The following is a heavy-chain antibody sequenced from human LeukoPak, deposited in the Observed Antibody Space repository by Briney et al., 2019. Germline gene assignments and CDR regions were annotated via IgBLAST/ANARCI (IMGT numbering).Heavy chain of an antibody. J-gene: IGHJ4*02. CDR2: IKEDGSEK. D-gene: IGHD3-16*01. CDR3: AKDNGGGGFDY. V-gene: IGHV3-7*03. CDR1: GFTFSSYS. Sequence: PGGSLRLSCAASGFTFSSYSMNWVRQAPGEGLEWVADIKEDGSEKYYMDSAKGRFTISRDNAKNSLYLQMNSLKAEDTAVYYCAKDNGGGGFDYWGQGTLVTVSS.